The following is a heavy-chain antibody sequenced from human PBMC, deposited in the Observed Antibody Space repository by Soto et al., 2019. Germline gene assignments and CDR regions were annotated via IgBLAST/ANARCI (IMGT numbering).Heavy chain of an antibody. J-gene: IGHJ4*02. CDR3: AKDLPPISYSSGWPTFDY. CDR1: GFTFSSYA. D-gene: IGHD6-19*01. Sequence: GGSLRLSCAASGFTFSSYAMSWVRQAPGKGLEWVSAISGSGGSTYYTDSVKGRFTISRDNSKNTLYLQMNSLRAEDTAVYYCAKDLPPISYSSGWPTFDYWGQGTLVTVSS. CDR2: ISGSGGST. V-gene: IGHV3-23*01.